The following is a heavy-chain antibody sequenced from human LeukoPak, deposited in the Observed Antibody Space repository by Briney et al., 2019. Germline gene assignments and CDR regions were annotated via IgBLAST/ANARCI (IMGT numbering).Heavy chain of an antibody. CDR2: INHSGST. CDR3: ARGLYSSSWSANWFDP. J-gene: IGHJ5*02. CDR1: GGSFSGYY. Sequence: PSETLSLTCAVYGGSFSGYYWGWIRQPPGKGLEWIGEINHSGSTNYNPSLKSRVTISVDTSKNQFSLKLSSVTAADTAVYYCARGLYSSSWSANWFDPWGQGTLVTVSS. V-gene: IGHV4-34*01. D-gene: IGHD6-13*01.